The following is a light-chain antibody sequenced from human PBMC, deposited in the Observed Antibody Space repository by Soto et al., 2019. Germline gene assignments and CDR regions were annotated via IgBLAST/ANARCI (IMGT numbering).Light chain of an antibody. CDR3: QQSDISPWT. V-gene: IGKV1-39*01. CDR2: AAS. J-gene: IGKJ1*01. CDR1: RIISRY. Sequence: DIQMTQSPSSLSASVGDRVTITCRAPRIISRYLYWYQQKPVRAPKLLIYAASNLLNGVPSRFSASGAGTDFTLPVSSVQPEDFGTYYCQQSDISPWTFGQGTRVEI.